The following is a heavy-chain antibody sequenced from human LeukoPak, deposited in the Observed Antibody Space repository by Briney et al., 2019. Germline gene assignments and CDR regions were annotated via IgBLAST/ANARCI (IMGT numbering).Heavy chain of an antibody. CDR3: ARGGGKYPFDN. V-gene: IGHV3-66*01. CDR2: IYSAGYT. J-gene: IGHJ4*02. Sequence: PGGSLRLSCAASGFSVSINYMTWVRQAPGKGLEWVSVIYSAGYTYYADSVKGRFTISRDNSENTVYLQMNSLKIEDTAVYYCARGGGKYPFDNWGQGTLVTVSS. CDR1: GFSVSINY. D-gene: IGHD1-26*01.